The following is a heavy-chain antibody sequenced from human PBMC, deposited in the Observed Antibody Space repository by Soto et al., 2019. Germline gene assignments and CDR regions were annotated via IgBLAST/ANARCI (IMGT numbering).Heavy chain of an antibody. CDR3: ARAHIVATVTTFYYYYYYMDV. V-gene: IGHV1-8*01. CDR2: MNPNSGNT. J-gene: IGHJ6*03. CDR1: GYTFTSYD. D-gene: IGHD5-12*01. Sequence: QVQLVQSGAEVKKPGASVKVSCKASGYTFTSYDINWVRQATGQGLEWMGWMNPNSGNTGYAQKSQGRVTMTRNTSISTAYMELSSLRSEDTAVYYCARAHIVATVTTFYYYYYYMDVWGKGTTVTVSS.